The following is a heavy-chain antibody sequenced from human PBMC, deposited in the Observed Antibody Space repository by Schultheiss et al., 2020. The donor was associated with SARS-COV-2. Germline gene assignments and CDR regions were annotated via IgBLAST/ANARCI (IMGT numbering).Heavy chain of an antibody. Sequence: ASVKVSCKASGYTFTSYGISWVRQAPGQGLEWMGWISAYNGNTNYAQKLQGRVTMTTDTSTSTAYMELRSLRSDDTAVYYCARDRGYSSSWYRGLLRFDPWGQGTLVTVSS. D-gene: IGHD6-13*01. J-gene: IGHJ5*02. CDR1: GYTFTSYG. V-gene: IGHV1-18*01. CDR2: ISAYNGNT. CDR3: ARDRGYSSSWYRGLLRFDP.